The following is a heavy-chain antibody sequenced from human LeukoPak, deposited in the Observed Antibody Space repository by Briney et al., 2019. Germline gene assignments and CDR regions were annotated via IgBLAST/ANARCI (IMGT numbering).Heavy chain of an antibody. Sequence: SQTLSLTCAVYRGSFSVYYSSWIRQPPGEGLGWVGGINHSGSTNYNLSLKSRVTTSTDTSKNQFSLKLSYVTAAETAVYYCERHRLRGYSSRWLIAIDIWGQGTMVTVSS. CDR1: RGSFSVYY. D-gene: IGHD6-13*01. J-gene: IGHJ3*02. CDR2: INHSGST. CDR3: ERHRLRGYSSRWLIAIDI. V-gene: IGHV4-34*01.